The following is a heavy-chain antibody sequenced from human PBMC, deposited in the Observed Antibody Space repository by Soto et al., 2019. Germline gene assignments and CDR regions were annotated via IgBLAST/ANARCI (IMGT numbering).Heavy chain of an antibody. CDR2: IYYSGST. CDR3: AREALSSGSERDY. D-gene: IGHD6-19*01. J-gene: IGHJ4*02. CDR1: GGSISSGDYY. V-gene: IGHV4-30-4*01. Sequence: QVKLQESGPGRVKPSQTLSLPCTVSGGSISSGDYYWSWIRQPPGKGLEWIGYIYYSGSTYYNPSLKSRVTISVDTSKNQFSLKLSSVTAADTAVYYCAREALSSGSERDYWGQGTLVTVSS.